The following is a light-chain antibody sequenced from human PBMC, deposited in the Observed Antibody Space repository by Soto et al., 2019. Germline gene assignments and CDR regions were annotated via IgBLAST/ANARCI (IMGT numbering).Light chain of an antibody. J-gene: IGKJ4*01. CDR1: QSVSSY. CDR2: DAS. V-gene: IGKV3-11*01. Sequence: EIVFTQSPATLSLSPGERATLSCRASQSVSSYLAWYQQKPGQAPRLLIYDASNRATGIPARFGGSGSGTDFTLTIRSLEPEDFAVYYCQQRSNRLTFGGGTKVDIK. CDR3: QQRSNRLT.